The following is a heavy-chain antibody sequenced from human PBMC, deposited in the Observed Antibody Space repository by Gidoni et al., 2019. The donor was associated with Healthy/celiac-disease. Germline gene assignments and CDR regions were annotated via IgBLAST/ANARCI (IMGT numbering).Heavy chain of an antibody. V-gene: IGHV3-30*18. Sequence: QVQLVESGGGVVQPGRSLRLSCAASGFTFSSYGMHWVRQAPGKGLEWVAVISYDGSNKYYADSVKGRFTISRDNSKNTLYLQMNSLRAEDTAVYYCAKDFGKGKGRGGPLDYWGQGTLVTVSS. D-gene: IGHD3-10*01. CDR1: GFTFSSYG. CDR3: AKDFGKGKGRGGPLDY. J-gene: IGHJ4*02. CDR2: ISYDGSNK.